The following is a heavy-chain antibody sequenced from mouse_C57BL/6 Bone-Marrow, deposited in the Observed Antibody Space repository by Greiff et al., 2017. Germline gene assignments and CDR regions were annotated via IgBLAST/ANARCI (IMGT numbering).Heavy chain of an antibody. D-gene: IGHD2-5*01. CDR2: ILPGSGST. J-gene: IGHJ2*01. V-gene: IGHV1-9*01. CDR3: ASRRDLFGYSNYVDYFDY. Sequence: QVQLQQSGAELMKPGASVKLSCKATGYTFTGYWIEWVKQRPGHGLEWIGEILPGSGSTNYNEKFKGKATFTADTSSNTAYMQLSSLTTEDSAIYYCASRRDLFGYSNYVDYFDYWGQGTTLTVSS. CDR1: GYTFTGYW.